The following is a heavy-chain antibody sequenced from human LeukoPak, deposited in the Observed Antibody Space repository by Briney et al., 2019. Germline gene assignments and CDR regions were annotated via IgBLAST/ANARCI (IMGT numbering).Heavy chain of an antibody. V-gene: IGHV1-18*01. J-gene: IGHJ6*03. CDR3: ARAGIAARLSYYYYYMDV. CDR2: ISAYNGNI. CDR1: GYTFTSYG. Sequence: ASVKVSCKASGYTFTSYGISWVRQAPGQGLEWMGWISAYNGNINYAQKFQGRVTITRNTSISTAYMELSSLRSEDTAVYYCARAGIAARLSYYYYYMDVWGKGTTVTVSS. D-gene: IGHD6-6*01.